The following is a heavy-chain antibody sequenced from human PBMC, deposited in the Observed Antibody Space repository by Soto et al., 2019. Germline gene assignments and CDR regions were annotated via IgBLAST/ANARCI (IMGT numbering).Heavy chain of an antibody. Sequence: WGSLTVACEPSRFTFNTFAMICVRQATGGGLEWVSAINAGGGNTHYADSVKGRFTISIDNSKNTLYLQMDSLRAEDTAVYYCAKHTYSDFWPGHYYYLDFWGQGTRVTVS. CDR2: INAGGGNT. CDR1: RFTFNTFA. D-gene: IGHD3-3*01. J-gene: IGHJ4*02. CDR3: AKHTYSDFWPGHYYYLDF. V-gene: IGHV3-23*01.